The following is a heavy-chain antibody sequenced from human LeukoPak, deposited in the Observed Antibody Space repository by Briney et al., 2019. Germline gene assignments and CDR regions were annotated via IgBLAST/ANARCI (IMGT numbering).Heavy chain of an antibody. J-gene: IGHJ4*02. CDR1: GFTFSSYS. D-gene: IGHD2-2*02. CDR2: ISSSSSTI. CDR3: ASTCSSTSCYSFTPDY. V-gene: IGHV3-48*04. Sequence: GGSLRLSCAASGFTFSSYSMNWVRQAPGKGLEWVSYISSSSSTIYYADSLKGRFTISRDNAKNSLYLQMNSLRAEDTAVYYCASTCSSTSCYSFTPDYWGQGTLDTVSS.